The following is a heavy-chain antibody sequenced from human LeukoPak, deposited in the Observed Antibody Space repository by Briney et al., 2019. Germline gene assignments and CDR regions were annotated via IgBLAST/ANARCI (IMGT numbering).Heavy chain of an antibody. V-gene: IGHV3-23*01. CDR2: ISGSGGST. Sequence: GGSLRLSCAASGFTFSSYAMSWVRQAPGKGLEWVSAISGSGGSTYYADSVKGRFTISRDNPKNTLYLQMNSLRAEDTAVYYCAKDQGRSYWFEYYFDYWGQGTPVTVSS. J-gene: IGHJ4*02. CDR1: GFTFSSYA. D-gene: IGHD1-26*01. CDR3: AKDQGRSYWFEYYFDY.